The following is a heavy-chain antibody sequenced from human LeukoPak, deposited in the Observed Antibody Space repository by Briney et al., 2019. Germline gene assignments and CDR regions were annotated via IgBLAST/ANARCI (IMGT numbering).Heavy chain of an antibody. CDR3: ARSNYGGKRWFYP. CDR2: MNPNSGNT. V-gene: IGHV1-8*01. J-gene: IGHJ5*02. D-gene: IGHD4-23*01. CDR1: EYTFTSYD. Sequence: ASVKVSCKASEYTFTSYDINWVRQATGQGLEWMGWMNPNSGNTGYAQKFQGRVTMTRDTSISTAYMELSSLRSDDTAVYFCARSNYGGKRWFYPWGQGTLVIVSS.